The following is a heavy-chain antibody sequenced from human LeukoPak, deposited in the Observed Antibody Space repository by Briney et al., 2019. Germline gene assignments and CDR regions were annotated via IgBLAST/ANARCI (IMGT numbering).Heavy chain of an antibody. J-gene: IGHJ2*01. CDR1: GGIFRSYG. CDR2: IIPIFGTA. V-gene: IGHV1-69*05. Sequence: ASVKVSXKASGGIFRSYGISWVRQAPGQGLEWMGRIIPIFGTADYAQKFQGRVTITTDETTSTAYMELSSLRFEDTAVYYCARLDGNWYFDLWGRGTLVTVPS. D-gene: IGHD1-1*01. CDR3: ARLDGNWYFDL.